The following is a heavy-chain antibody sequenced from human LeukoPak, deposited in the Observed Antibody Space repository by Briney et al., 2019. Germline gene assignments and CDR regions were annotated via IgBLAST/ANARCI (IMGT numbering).Heavy chain of an antibody. CDR3: ARGGNRFGGFYFDY. CDR2: IHHSGRS. CDR1: ADPLCSGGHY. V-gene: IGHV4-31*03. D-gene: IGHD3-10*01. J-gene: IGHJ4*02. Sequence: SQTLSLTCTVSADPLCSGGHYWAWIRQFPGKGLESIGFIHHSGRSRHNPSLKDRVAISVDTSRKQFALKLSSVTAADTAMYYCARGGNRFGGFYFDYWGQGIQVIVSS.